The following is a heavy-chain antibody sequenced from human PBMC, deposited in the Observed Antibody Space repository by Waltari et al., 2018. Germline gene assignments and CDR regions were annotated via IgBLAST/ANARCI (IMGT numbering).Heavy chain of an antibody. CDR1: GGTFNTYT. CDR3: ARVVGADGVWSGYESYMDV. J-gene: IGHJ6*03. D-gene: IGHD3-3*01. CDR2: IIPSFGTS. Sequence: QVHLVQSGAEVKKPGSSVKVSCKASGGTFNTYTISWMRQAPGQGLEWMGGIIPSFGTSKHAQKFQDRVTFTADEFTSTAYMELSSLRSEDTATYYCARVVGADGVWSGYESYMDVWGKGTTVTISS. V-gene: IGHV1-69*12.